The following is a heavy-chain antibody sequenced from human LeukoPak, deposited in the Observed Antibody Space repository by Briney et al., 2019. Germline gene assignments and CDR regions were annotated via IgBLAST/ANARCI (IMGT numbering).Heavy chain of an antibody. J-gene: IGHJ3*02. Sequence: PGGSLRLSCAASGFTFSSYAMHWVRQAPGKGLEWVAVISYDGSNKYYADSVKGRFTISRDNSKNTLYLQMNSLRAEDTAVYYCAREVRLLGAFDIWGQGTMVTVSS. CDR3: AREVRLLGAFDI. CDR1: GFTFSSYA. D-gene: IGHD2-15*01. CDR2: ISYDGSNK. V-gene: IGHV3-30-3*01.